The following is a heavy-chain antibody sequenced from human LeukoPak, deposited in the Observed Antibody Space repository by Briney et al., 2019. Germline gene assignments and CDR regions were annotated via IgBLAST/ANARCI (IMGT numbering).Heavy chain of an antibody. V-gene: IGHV3-9*01. CDR2: ISWNSGSI. CDR3: AKGSKAVVFTRDHYMDV. Sequence: SGGSLRLSCAASGFTFDDYAMHWVRQAPGKGLEWVSGISWNSGSIGYADSVKGRFTISRDNAKNSVYLQMNSLRAEDTAVYYCAKGSKAVVFTRDHYMDVWGKGTTVTFSS. D-gene: IGHD3-22*01. CDR1: GFTFDDYA. J-gene: IGHJ6*03.